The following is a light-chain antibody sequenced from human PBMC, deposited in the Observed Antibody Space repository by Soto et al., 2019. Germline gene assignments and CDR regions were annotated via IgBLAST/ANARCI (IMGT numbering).Light chain of an antibody. V-gene: IGLV1-44*01. CDR3: RSYAGSYTLYV. CDR1: SSNIGTNT. CDR2: SND. J-gene: IGLJ1*01. Sequence: QSVLTQPPSASGTPGQRVSISCSGGSSNIGTNTVNWYQHLPGTAPKLLIFSNDERPSGVPDRFSGSKSGTSASLAISGLQSADEADSPCRSYAGSYTLYVFGTGTKVTVL.